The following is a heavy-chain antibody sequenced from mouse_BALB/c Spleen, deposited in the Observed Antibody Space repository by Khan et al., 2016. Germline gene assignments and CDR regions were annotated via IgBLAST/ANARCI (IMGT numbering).Heavy chain of an antibody. Sequence: EVKLLESGGGLVHPGGSLKLSCAASGFDFSRYWMSWVRQAPGKGLEWIGEINPDSYTINYTPSLKDKFIISRDNAKNTLYLQMSKVRSEDTALXYCARAGYYGYLAYWGLGTLVTVSA. CDR2: INPDSYTI. CDR3: ARAGYYGYLAY. CDR1: GFDFSRYW. V-gene: IGHV4-1*02. D-gene: IGHD1-1*01. J-gene: IGHJ3*01.